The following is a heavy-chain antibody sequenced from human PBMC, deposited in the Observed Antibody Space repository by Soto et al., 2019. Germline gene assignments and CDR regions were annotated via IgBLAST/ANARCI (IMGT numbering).Heavy chain of an antibody. CDR1: GFSLSTSGVG. CDR3: THGNRYFQH. J-gene: IGHJ1*01. Sequence: QITLKESGPPVVKPTQTLTLTCTFSGFSLSTSGVGVGWIRQPPGKALEGLALIFWDDDKRFSPSLKGRLTITKDTSENQVVLTMTNVDPVDTATYYCTHGNRYFQHWGQGTLVTVSS. V-gene: IGHV2-5*02. CDR2: IFWDDDK.